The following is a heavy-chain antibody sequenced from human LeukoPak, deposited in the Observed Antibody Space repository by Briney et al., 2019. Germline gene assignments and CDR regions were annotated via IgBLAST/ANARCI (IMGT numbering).Heavy chain of an antibody. CDR1: GFTFSSYA. J-gene: IGHJ6*02. V-gene: IGHV3-23*01. Sequence: GGSLRLSCAASGFTFSSYAMSWVRQAPGKGLEWVSAISGSGGSTYYADSVKGRFTISRDNSKNTLYLQMNSLRAEDMAVYYCAKETAAAGPYYYYYYGMDVWGQGTTVTVSS. CDR2: ISGSGGST. D-gene: IGHD6-13*01. CDR3: AKETAAAGPYYYYYYGMDV.